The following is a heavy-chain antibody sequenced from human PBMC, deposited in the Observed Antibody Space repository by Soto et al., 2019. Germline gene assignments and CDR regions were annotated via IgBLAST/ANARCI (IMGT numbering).Heavy chain of an antibody. V-gene: IGHV4-4*02. D-gene: IGHD1-1*01. CDR1: GDSISSSNW. Sequence: QVQLQESGPGLVKPSGTLSLTCAVSGDSISSSNWWSWVRQAPGKGLEWIGEIYHSGATTYSTSLVSSATISVDPSKNLFSRKLTSVTAADTAVYFCARDLGTGTDFWGRGTLVTVAS. J-gene: IGHJ4*02. CDR2: IYHSGAT. CDR3: ARDLGTGTDF.